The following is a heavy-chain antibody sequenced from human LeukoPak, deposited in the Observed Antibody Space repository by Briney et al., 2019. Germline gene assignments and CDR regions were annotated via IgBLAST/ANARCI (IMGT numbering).Heavy chain of an antibody. D-gene: IGHD2-2*01. Sequence: ASVKVSCKASGGTFSSYAISWVRQAPGQGLEWMGGIIPIFGTVNYAQKFQGRVTITTDESTSTAYMELSSLRSEDTAVYYCARGYCSSTSCRYYYYYYMDVWGKGTTVTVSS. CDR3: ARGYCSSTSCRYYYYYYMDV. J-gene: IGHJ6*03. V-gene: IGHV1-69*05. CDR2: IIPIFGTV. CDR1: GGTFSSYA.